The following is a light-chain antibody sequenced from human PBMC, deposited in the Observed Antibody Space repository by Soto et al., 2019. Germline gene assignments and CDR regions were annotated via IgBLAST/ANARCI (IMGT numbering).Light chain of an antibody. CDR1: HNIERW. V-gene: IGKV1-5*01. CDR3: QRFAVSLT. CDR2: DAS. Sequence: QMTQSPSTLSASVNDRVTITCRASHNIERWMAWYQQKLGKAPSLLICDASTLHSGVPSRFSGSGSGTEFTLTISSLQPDDFATYYCQRFAVSLTFGQGTNVDIK. J-gene: IGKJ1*01.